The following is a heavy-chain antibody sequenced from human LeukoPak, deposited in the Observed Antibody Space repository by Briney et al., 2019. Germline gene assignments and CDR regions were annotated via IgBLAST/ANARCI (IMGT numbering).Heavy chain of an antibody. CDR2: ISGSGGST. J-gene: IGHJ4*02. CDR1: GFTFSCYA. D-gene: IGHD2-15*01. CDR3: AKGHCCGGSCYSSY. Sequence: GGSLRLSCAASGFTFSCYAMSWVRQAPGKGLEWVSAISGSGGSTYYADSVKGRFTISRDNSKNTLYLQMNSLRAEDTAVYYCAKGHCCGGSCYSSYWGQGTLVTVSS. V-gene: IGHV3-23*01.